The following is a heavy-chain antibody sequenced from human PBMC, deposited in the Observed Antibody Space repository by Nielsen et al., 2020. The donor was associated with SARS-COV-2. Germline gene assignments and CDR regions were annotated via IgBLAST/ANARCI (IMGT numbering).Heavy chain of an antibody. CDR3: ASGRDGYNSYFDY. D-gene: IGHD5-24*01. CDR1: GYTFTSYA. CDR2: IIPILGIA. Sequence: SVKVSCKASGYTFTSYAISWVRQAPGQGLEWMGRIIPILGIANYAQKFQGRVTITADKSTSTAYMELSSLRSEDTAVYYCASGRDGYNSYFDYWGQGTLVTVSS. J-gene: IGHJ4*02. V-gene: IGHV1-69*04.